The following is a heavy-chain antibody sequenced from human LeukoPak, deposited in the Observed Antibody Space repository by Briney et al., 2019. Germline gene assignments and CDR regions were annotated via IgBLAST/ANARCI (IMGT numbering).Heavy chain of an antibody. CDR3: ARPPYGGNSIGFDY. Sequence: PSETLSLTCTVSGGSISSSSYYWGWIRQPPGKGLEWIGSIYYSGSTYYNPSLKSRVTISVDTSKNQFSLKLSSVTAADTAVYYCARPPYGGNSIGFDYWGQGTLVTVSS. CDR2: IYYSGST. V-gene: IGHV4-39*01. D-gene: IGHD4-23*01. J-gene: IGHJ4*02. CDR1: GGSISSSSYY.